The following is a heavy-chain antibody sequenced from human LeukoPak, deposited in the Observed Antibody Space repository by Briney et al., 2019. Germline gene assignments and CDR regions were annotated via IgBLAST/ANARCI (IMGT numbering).Heavy chain of an antibody. D-gene: IGHD3-10*01. J-gene: IGHJ4*02. V-gene: IGHV3-23*01. CDR3: AKGSIAVRLTDY. CDR2: ISVSGDT. Sequence: PGGSLRLSCAASGFTFSSYAMGWVRQAPGKGLEWVSAISVSGDTYYTASVNGRFTVSRDNSDNTLFLQMNSLRVEDTAVYYCAKGSIAVRLTDYWGQGTLVTVSS. CDR1: GFTFSSYA.